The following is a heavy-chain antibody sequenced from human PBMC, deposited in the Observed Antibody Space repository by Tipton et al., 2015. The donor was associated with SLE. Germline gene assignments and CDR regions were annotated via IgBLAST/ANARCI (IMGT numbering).Heavy chain of an antibody. CDR2: IYPGDSNT. J-gene: IGHJ3*02. CDR1: GYSFTNYW. CDR3: ARQSLSGYFHDAFDI. Sequence: VQLVQSGAEVKKPGESLKISCKGSGYSFTNYWIGWVRQMPGKGLEWMGIIYPGDSNTRYSPSFQGHVTISADKSISTAYLQWSSLKASDTAMYYCARQSLSGYFHDAFDIWGQGTMVTVSS. V-gene: IGHV5-51*01. D-gene: IGHD3-22*01.